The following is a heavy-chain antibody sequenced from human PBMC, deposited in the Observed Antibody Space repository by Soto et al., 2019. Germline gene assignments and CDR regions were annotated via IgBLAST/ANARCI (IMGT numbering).Heavy chain of an antibody. Sequence: GGSLRLSCAAPDFIFSTYNMNWVRQAPGKGLEWLSYINSNGKSIYYADSVRGRFTISRDNAKKSLYLQMNSLRDEDTAVYYCARDDFDSNGYLWGQGTLVTVSS. D-gene: IGHD3-22*01. CDR3: ARDDFDSNGYL. J-gene: IGHJ4*02. CDR2: INSNGKSI. CDR1: DFIFSTYN. V-gene: IGHV3-48*02.